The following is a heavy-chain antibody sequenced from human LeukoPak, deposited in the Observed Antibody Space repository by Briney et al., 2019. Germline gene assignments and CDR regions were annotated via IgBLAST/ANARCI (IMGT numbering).Heavy chain of an antibody. CDR3: ARRYCSSTSCYGAFDY. CDR2: IYTSGST. CDR1: GGSISSGSYD. V-gene: IGHV4-61*02. Sequence: SETLSLTCTVSGGSISSGSYDWGWIRQPAGKGLEWIGRIYTSGSTNYNPSLKSRVTISVDTSKNQFSLKLSSVTAADTAVYYCARRYCSSTSCYGAFDYWGQGTLVTVSS. D-gene: IGHD2-2*01. J-gene: IGHJ4*02.